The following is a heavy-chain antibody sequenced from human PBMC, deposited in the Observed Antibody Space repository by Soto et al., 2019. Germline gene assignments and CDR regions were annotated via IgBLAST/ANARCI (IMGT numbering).Heavy chain of an antibody. CDR1: GGTFSSCA. V-gene: IGHV1-69*01. Sequence: QVQLVQSGAEVKKPGSSVKVSCKASGGTFSSCAISWVRQAPGQGLEWMGGIIPIFGTANYAQKFQGRVTITADESTSTAYMELSSLRSEDTAVYYCARDRIAAAATFDWFDPWGQGTLVTVSS. D-gene: IGHD6-13*01. J-gene: IGHJ5*02. CDR3: ARDRIAAAATFDWFDP. CDR2: IIPIFGTA.